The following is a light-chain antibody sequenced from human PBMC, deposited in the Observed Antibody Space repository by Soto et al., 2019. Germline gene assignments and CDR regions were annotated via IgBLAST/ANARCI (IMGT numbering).Light chain of an antibody. J-gene: IGKJ5*01. Sequence: EIVLTQSPGTLSLSPGERATLSCRASQSVSSNFLAWYQQKPGQAPRLLLYGASTRATGIPDRFSGSGSGTDSTLSISRLEPEDFAVYYCQQYGSSPPITFGQGTRLEIK. CDR2: GAS. CDR1: QSVSSNF. V-gene: IGKV3-20*01. CDR3: QQYGSSPPIT.